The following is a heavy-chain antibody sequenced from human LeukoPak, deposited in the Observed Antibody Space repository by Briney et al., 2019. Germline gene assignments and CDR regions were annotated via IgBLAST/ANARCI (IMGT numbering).Heavy chain of an antibody. CDR1: GFTFSSYA. CDR3: ATLRIAAAGTDY. J-gene: IGHJ4*02. CDR2: ISYDGSNK. D-gene: IGHD6-13*01. Sequence: GGSLRLSCAASGFTFSSYAMHWVRQAPGKGLEWVAVISYDGSNKYYADSVKGRFTISRDNSKNTLYLQMNSLRAEDTAVYYCATLRIAAAGTDYWGQGTLVTVSS. V-gene: IGHV3-30-3*01.